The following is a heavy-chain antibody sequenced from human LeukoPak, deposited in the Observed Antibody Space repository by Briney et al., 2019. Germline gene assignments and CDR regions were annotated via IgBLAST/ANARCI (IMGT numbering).Heavy chain of an antibody. CDR3: ARQKESDAFDI. Sequence: GASLQISCEGSGYSFTSYWIGWVRQLPGKGLEWMGIIYPGDSDTRYSPSFQGQVTISADKSISTAYLQWSSLKASDTAMYYCARQKESDAFDIWGQGTMVSLSS. V-gene: IGHV5-51*01. CDR1: GYSFTSYW. J-gene: IGHJ3*02. CDR2: IYPGDSDT.